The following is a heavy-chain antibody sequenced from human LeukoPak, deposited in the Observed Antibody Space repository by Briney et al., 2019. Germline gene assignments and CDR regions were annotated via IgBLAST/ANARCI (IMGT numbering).Heavy chain of an antibody. V-gene: IGHV3-23*01. J-gene: IGHJ6*02. CDR1: GFTFSSYA. CDR2: ISGSGGST. CDR3: AKVRTYFYHGLDV. Sequence: GGSLRLSCAASGFTFSSYAMSWVRQAPGKGLEWVSVISGSGGSTYYADSVKGRFTISRDNSKNTLFLQVNSLRAEDTAVYYCAKVRTYFYHGLDVWGQGTTVTVSS. D-gene: IGHD1-14*01.